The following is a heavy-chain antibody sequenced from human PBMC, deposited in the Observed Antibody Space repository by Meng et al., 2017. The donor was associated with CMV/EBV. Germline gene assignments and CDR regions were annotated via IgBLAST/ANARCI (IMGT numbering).Heavy chain of an antibody. Sequence: SYWMHWVRQAPGKGLVWVSRINSEGSSTSYADSVKGRFTISRDNAKNTLYLQMNSLRAEDTAVYYCARDNAASYYDFWSGYYTSLDYWGQGTLVTVSS. V-gene: IGHV3-74*01. CDR3: ARDNAASYYDFWSGYYTSLDY. J-gene: IGHJ4*02. CDR1: SYW. CDR2: INSEGSST. D-gene: IGHD3-3*01.